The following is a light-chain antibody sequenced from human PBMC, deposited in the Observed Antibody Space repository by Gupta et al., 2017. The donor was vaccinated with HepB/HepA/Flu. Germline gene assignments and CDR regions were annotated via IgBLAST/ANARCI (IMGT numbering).Light chain of an antibody. V-gene: IGLV1-44*01. CDR1: GSNIGSRT. Sequence: QSVLTQPPSASGTPGQRVTISCSGSGSNIGSRTVTWYQQLPGTAPKLLIYSNNQRPSGVPDRFSGSKSGTSASLAISGLQSEDEADYYCAAWDDSLSGVVFGGGTKLTV. J-gene: IGLJ2*01. CDR2: SNN. CDR3: AAWDDSLSGVV.